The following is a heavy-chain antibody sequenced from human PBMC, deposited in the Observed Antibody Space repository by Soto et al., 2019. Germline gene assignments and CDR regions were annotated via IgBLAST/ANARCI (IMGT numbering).Heavy chain of an antibody. Sequence: WGSLRLSCEASGFTFVGFDMHLVRQPTGKGLEWVSSIGTAGDTYYAVSVKGRFTISRDNAKNSLSLQMNSLRAGDMAVYFCAKSQEIGTHFFDSWGQGTQVTVSS. CDR1: GFTFVGFD. D-gene: IGHD6-13*01. V-gene: IGHV3-13*01. J-gene: IGHJ4*02. CDR3: AKSQEIGTHFFDS. CDR2: IGTAGDT.